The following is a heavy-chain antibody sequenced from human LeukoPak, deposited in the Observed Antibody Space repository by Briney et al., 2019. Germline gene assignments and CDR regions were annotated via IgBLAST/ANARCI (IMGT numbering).Heavy chain of an antibody. Sequence: SETLSLTCTVSGGSISSYYWSWIRQPPGKGLEWIGYIYYSGSTNYNPSLKSRVTISVDTSKNQFSLKLSSVTAADTAVYYCARVAYSNYVGYAYRYFDLWGRGTLVPVSS. CDR2: IYYSGST. J-gene: IGHJ2*01. D-gene: IGHD4-11*01. CDR3: ARVAYSNYVGYAYRYFDL. CDR1: GGSISSYY. V-gene: IGHV4-59*01.